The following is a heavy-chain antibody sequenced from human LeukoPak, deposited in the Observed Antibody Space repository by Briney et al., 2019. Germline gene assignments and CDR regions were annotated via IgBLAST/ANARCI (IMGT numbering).Heavy chain of an antibody. CDR3: AKVRLQLYYFDY. Sequence: GGSLRLSCAASGFTFSSYAMSWVCQAPGKGLEWVSAISGSGGSTYYADSVKGRFTISRDNSKNTLYLQMNSLRAEDTAVYYCAKVRLQLYYFDYWGQGTLVTVSS. V-gene: IGHV3-23*01. CDR2: ISGSGGST. CDR1: GFTFSSYA. J-gene: IGHJ4*02. D-gene: IGHD5-24*01.